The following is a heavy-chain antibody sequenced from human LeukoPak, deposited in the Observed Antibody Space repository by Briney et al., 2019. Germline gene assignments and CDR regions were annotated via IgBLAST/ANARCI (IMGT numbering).Heavy chain of an antibody. CDR2: INGGGSPI. CDR3: ASPLVDTAMGDAFDI. CDR1: GFTFSRDS. Sequence: PGGSLRLSCAASGFTFSRDSMNWVRQAPGKGLEWVSYINGGGSPIYYADSVRGRFTISRDNVKNSLYLQMNSLRAEDTAVYYCASPLVDTAMGDAFDIWGQGTMVTVSS. V-gene: IGHV3-48*01. D-gene: IGHD5-18*01. J-gene: IGHJ3*02.